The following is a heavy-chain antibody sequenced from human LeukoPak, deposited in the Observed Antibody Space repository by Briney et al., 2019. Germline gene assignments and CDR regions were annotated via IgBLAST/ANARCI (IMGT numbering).Heavy chain of an antibody. CDR3: ARASHIVVVPAATHYYYGMDV. Sequence: SVKVSCKASGGTFRSYAISWVRQAPGQGLEWMGGIIPIFGTANYAQKFHGRVTITADESTSTAYMELSSLRSEDTAVYYCARASHIVVVPAATHYYYGMDVWGKGTTVTVSS. CDR1: GGTFRSYA. CDR2: IIPIFGTA. D-gene: IGHD2-2*01. V-gene: IGHV1-69*13. J-gene: IGHJ6*04.